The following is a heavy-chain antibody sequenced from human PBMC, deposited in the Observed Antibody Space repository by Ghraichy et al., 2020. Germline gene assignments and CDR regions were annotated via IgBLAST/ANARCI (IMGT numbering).Heavy chain of an antibody. CDR1: GGTFSSYA. CDR3: ARNIRVVVVPAAILSDWYFDL. J-gene: IGHJ2*01. V-gene: IGHV1-69*13. D-gene: IGHD2-2*02. Sequence: SVKVSCKASGGTFSSYAISWVRQAPGQGLEWMGGIIPIFGTANYAQKFQGRVTITADESTSTAYMELSSLRSEDTAVYYCARNIRVVVVPAAILSDWYFDLWGRGTLVTVSS. CDR2: IIPIFGTA.